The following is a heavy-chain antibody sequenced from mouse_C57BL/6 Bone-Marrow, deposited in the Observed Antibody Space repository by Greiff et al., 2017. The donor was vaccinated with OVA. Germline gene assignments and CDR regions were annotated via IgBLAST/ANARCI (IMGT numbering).Heavy chain of an antibody. J-gene: IGHJ2*01. CDR3: ARGDYDDY. V-gene: IGHV1-61*01. CDR1: GYTFTSYW. D-gene: IGHD2-4*01. Sequence: QVHVKQPGAELVRPGSSVKLSCKASGYTFTSYWMDWVKQRPGQGLEWIGNIYPSDSETHYNQKFKDKATLTVDKSSSTAYMQLSSLTSEDSAVYYCARGDYDDYCGQGTTLTVSS. CDR2: IYPSDSET.